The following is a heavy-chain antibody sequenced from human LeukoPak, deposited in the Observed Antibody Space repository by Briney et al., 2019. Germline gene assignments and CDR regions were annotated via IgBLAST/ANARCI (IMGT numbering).Heavy chain of an antibody. CDR1: GFTFSSYD. CDR3: AKDSSEYSSSFEY. J-gene: IGHJ4*02. CDR2: ISYDGSNK. Sequence: GGSLRLSCAASGFTFSSYDMHWVRQAPGKGLEWVGVISYDGSNKYYADSVKGRFTTSRDNSKNTLYLQMNSLRAEDTAVYYCAKDSSEYSSSFEYWGQGTLVTVSS. V-gene: IGHV3-30*18. D-gene: IGHD6-6*01.